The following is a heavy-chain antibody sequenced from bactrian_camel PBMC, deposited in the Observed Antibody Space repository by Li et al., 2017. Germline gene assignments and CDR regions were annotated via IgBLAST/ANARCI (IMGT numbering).Heavy chain of an antibody. CDR2: IAGDGKT. Sequence: HVQLVESGGGSVQAGESLRLSCAGTGISLRSAFCVGWFRRLPGQEREGVAAIAGDGKTDYADSVKGRATISRDGAKNIITLQMHSLKPEDTATYYCAADLVTDEPSLVEREYYYWGQGTQVTVS. CDR1: GISLRSAFC. D-gene: IGHD1*01. V-gene: IGHV3S53*01. CDR3: AADLVTDEPSLVEREYYY. J-gene: IGHJ4*01.